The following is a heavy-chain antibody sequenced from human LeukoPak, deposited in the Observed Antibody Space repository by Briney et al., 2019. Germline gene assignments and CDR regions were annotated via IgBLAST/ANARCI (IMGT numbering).Heavy chain of an antibody. CDR2: IYPGDSDT. CDR1: GYSFVSYW. V-gene: IGHV5-51*01. CDR3: ARRSGSYSAPYSV. D-gene: IGHD1-26*01. Sequence: GESLKISCKGSGYSFVSYWIDWVRQMPGKGLEWMGSIYPGDSDTRYSPSFQGQVTISADKSINTAYLQWSSLKASDIAMYYCARRSGSYSAPYSVWGQGTLATVSS. J-gene: IGHJ4*02.